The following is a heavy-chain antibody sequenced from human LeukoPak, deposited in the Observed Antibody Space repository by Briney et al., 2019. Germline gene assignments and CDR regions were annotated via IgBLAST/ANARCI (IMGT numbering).Heavy chain of an antibody. J-gene: IGHJ2*01. CDR1: GGSISSSNW. CDR3: ARLVVVVAATPTRYFDL. V-gene: IGHV4-4*02. D-gene: IGHD2-15*01. CDR2: IYHSGNF. Sequence: PSETLSLTCDVSGGSISSSNWWSWVRQSPEKGLEWLAEIYHSGNFNRNPSLKSRVTISVDKSKNQFSLNLTSVTAADTAVYYCARLVVVVAATPTRYFDLWGRGTLVTVSS.